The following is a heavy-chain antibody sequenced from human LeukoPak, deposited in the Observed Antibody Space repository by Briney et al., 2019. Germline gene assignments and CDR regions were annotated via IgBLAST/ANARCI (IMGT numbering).Heavy chain of an antibody. CDR2: TSAYDGNT. Sequence: GASVKVSCKASGYTFTSYGISWVRQAPGQGLEWMGWTSAYDGNTNYAQKLQGRVTMTTDTSTSTAYMELRSLRSDDTAVYYCARETKDFWSGYHNDYWGQGTLVTVSS. D-gene: IGHD3-3*01. J-gene: IGHJ4*02. V-gene: IGHV1-18*01. CDR1: GYTFTSYG. CDR3: ARETKDFWSGYHNDY.